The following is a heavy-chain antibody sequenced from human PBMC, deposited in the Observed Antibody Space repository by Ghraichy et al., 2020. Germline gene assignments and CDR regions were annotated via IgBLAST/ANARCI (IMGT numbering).Heavy chain of an antibody. CDR3: ARQRANYGEWAFDI. CDR1: GDSINSIAYY. D-gene: IGHD4-17*01. J-gene: IGHJ3*02. Sequence: SETLSLTCAVSGDSINSIAYYWGWIRQPPGKGLEWIASAHYVATTYYKPSLKSRVIISVDTSKNHLSLKLSSVTAADTAVYFCARQRANYGEWAFDIWGQGTMVTVSS. CDR2: AHYVATT. V-gene: IGHV4-39*07.